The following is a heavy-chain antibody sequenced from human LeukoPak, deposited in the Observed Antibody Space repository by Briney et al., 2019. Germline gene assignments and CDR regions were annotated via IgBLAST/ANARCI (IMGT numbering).Heavy chain of an antibody. CDR3: ASWLATPYTNYFDY. J-gene: IGHJ4*02. D-gene: IGHD3-16*01. Sequence: SEALSLTCTVSGGSISSYYWSWIRQPPGKGLEWIGYIYHSGSTYYNPSLKSRVTISVDRSKNQFSLKLSSVTAADTAVYYCASWLATPYTNYFDYWGQGTLVTVSS. V-gene: IGHV4-59*12. CDR1: GGSISSYY. CDR2: IYHSGST.